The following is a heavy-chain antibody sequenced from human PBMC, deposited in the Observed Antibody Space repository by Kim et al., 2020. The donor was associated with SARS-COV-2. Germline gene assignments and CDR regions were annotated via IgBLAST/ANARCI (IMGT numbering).Heavy chain of an antibody. CDR1: GGTFSSYA. D-gene: IGHD2-15*01. CDR2: IIPIFGTA. Sequence: SVKVSCKASGGTFSSYAISWVRQAPGQGLEWMGGIIPIFGTANYAQKFQGRVTITADESTSTAYMELSSLRSEDTAVYYCARHARGYSTNDAFDIWGQGTMVTVSS. J-gene: IGHJ3*02. CDR3: ARHARGYSTNDAFDI. V-gene: IGHV1-69*13.